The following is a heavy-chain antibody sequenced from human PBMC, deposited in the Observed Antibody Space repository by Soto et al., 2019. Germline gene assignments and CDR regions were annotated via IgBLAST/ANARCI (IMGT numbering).Heavy chain of an antibody. Sequence: QVQLVQSGAEVKKPGASVKVSSKASGYTFTTYYVHWVRQAPGQGLQWMGIINHGGGSTGYAQKFQGRVTMTRDTSTSTVYMELSSLRSADTAVYYCARGSPFSAQQWLAYGMDVWGQGTTVTVSS. J-gene: IGHJ6*02. CDR2: INHGGGST. CDR3: ARGSPFSAQQWLAYGMDV. CDR1: GYTFTTYY. D-gene: IGHD6-19*01. V-gene: IGHV1-46*01.